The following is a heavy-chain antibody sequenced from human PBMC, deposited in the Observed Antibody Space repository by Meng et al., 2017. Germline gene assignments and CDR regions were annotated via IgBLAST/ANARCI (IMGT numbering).Heavy chain of an antibody. CDR1: GITFSSYW. Sequence: EVGLVGSGGCLVQPGGSLRLSCAASGITFSSYWMSWVRQAPGKGLEWVANIKQDGSEKYYVDSVKGRFTISRDNAKNSLYLQMNSLRAEDTAVYYCAREGVIYWYFDLWGRGTLVTVSS. D-gene: IGHD3-10*01. CDR3: AREGVIYWYFDL. V-gene: IGHV3-7*01. CDR2: IKQDGSEK. J-gene: IGHJ2*01.